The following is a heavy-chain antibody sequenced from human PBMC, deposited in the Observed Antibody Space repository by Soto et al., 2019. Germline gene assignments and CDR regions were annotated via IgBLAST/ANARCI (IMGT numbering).Heavy chain of an antibody. CDR3: ARGNWFDP. CDR1: GYTFITYD. Sequence: QVQLVQSGAEVKKPGASVKVSCKASGYTFITYDINWVRQATGQGLEWGGWVNPDSGKTDYARKFQGRVTMTRNASISTVSMELSVLRSEDTAVYYCARGNWFDPWGRGTLVTVSS. CDR2: VNPDSGKT. V-gene: IGHV1-8*01. J-gene: IGHJ5*02.